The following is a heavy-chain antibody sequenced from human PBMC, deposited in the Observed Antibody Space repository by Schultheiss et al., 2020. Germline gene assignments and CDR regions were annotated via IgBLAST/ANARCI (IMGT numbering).Heavy chain of an antibody. CDR3: AGICEELIAVTDVFDL. D-gene: IGHD3-10*01. V-gene: IGHV4-34*08. CDR1: GGTFSGHY. J-gene: IGHJ3*01. Sequence: SETLSLTCEISGGTFSGHYWNWIRQSPGKGLEWIAEISDNGVINYKPSLKSRLSLSVDTSKRQVSLNLTSVTAADAAVYYCAGICEELIAVTDVFDLWVEGTLVTVSS. CDR2: ISDNGVI.